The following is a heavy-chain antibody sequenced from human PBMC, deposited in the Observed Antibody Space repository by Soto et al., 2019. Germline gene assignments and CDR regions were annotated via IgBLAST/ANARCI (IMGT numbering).Heavy chain of an antibody. J-gene: IGHJ6*02. Sequence: GGSLRLSCAASGFTFSSYGLHRVRQAPGRGLEWVAVIWYDGSDKYYEDSVKGRFTISRDNSKNTLYLQINSLRAEDTAVYYCARESYGMDVWGQGTTVTVSS. CDR3: ARESYGMDV. V-gene: IGHV3-33*01. CDR1: GFTFSSYG. CDR2: IWYDGSDK.